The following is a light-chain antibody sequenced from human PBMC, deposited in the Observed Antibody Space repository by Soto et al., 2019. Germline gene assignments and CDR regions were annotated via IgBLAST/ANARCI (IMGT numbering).Light chain of an antibody. J-gene: IGKJ4*01. CDR1: QRISTN. CDR3: QQYNNWPPIT. Sequence: EIVMKQSPATLSVSQGERATLSCRASQRISTNVAWYQHKPGQAPRLLIYSASTRATAIPARFSGSGSGTEFTLTISSLQSEDFAVYYCQQYNNWPPITFGGGTKVDI. CDR2: SAS. V-gene: IGKV3-15*01.